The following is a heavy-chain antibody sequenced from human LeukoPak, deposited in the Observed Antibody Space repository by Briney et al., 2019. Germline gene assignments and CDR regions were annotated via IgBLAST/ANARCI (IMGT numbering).Heavy chain of an antibody. D-gene: IGHD4-17*01. Sequence: SETLSLTCTVSGGSISSGGYYWSWIRQHPGKGLEWIVYIYYSGSTYYIPYLKSRVTISVDTSKNQFSLKLSSVTAADTAEYYCARVEPSHDYGLYHFDYWGQGTLVTVSS. J-gene: IGHJ4*02. CDR3: ARVEPSHDYGLYHFDY. V-gene: IGHV4-31*03. CDR2: IYYSGST. CDR1: GGSISSGGYY.